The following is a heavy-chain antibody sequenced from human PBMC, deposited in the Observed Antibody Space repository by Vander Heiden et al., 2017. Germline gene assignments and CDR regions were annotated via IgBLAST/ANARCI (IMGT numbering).Heavy chain of an antibody. CDR1: GSTLTELL. Sequence: QVQLVQSGAEVKKPGASVKVSCKVSGSTLTELLMHWVRQAPGKGLEWMGGFDHEEGETIYAQKFQGRVTMTEDTSTDTAYMELSGLRSEDTAVYYCATDRKGGISDWWFDPWGQGTLVTVSS. D-gene: IGHD3-9*01. V-gene: IGHV1-24*01. CDR2: FDHEEGET. J-gene: IGHJ5*02. CDR3: ATDRKGGISDWWFDP.